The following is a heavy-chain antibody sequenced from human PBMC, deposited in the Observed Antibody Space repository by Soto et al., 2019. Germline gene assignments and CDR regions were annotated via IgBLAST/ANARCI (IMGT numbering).Heavy chain of an antibody. Sequence: PSETLSLTCTLSGDPITSGGFYLTWIRQHPAKGLEWIGYIYYSGVTYYNPSLKSRATISVDTSKNQFSLNLSSVSAADTAMYYCARDLRGRRSGRFDPWGQGTLVTV. D-gene: IGHD3-10*01. CDR2: IYYSGVT. J-gene: IGHJ5*02. CDR1: GDPITSGGFY. V-gene: IGHV4-31*03. CDR3: ARDLRGRRSGRFDP.